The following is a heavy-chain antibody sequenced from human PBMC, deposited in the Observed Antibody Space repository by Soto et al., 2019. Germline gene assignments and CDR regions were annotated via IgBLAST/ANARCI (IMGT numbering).Heavy chain of an antibody. CDR1: GFTFSSYG. Sequence: GGSLRLSCAASGFTFSSYGMHWVRQAPGKGLEWVAVIWYDGSNKYYADSVKGRFTISRDNSKNTLYLQMNSLRAEDTAVYYCARERVITSYYYYYGMDVWGQGTTVTVSS. CDR3: ARERVITSYYYYYGMDV. CDR2: IWYDGSNK. V-gene: IGHV3-33*01. J-gene: IGHJ6*02. D-gene: IGHD3-10*01.